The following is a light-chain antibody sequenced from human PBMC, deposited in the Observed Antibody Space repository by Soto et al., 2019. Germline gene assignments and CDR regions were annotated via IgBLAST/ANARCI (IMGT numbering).Light chain of an antibody. CDR2: GAS. CDR1: QSVGSN. Sequence: EILLTQSPATLPVSPGERATLSCRASQSVGSNLAWFQQKPGQAPRLLIYGASNRATGIPDRFSGSGSGTDFTLTISRLEPEDFAVYYCQQYGSSGTLGQGTKVDIK. CDR3: QQYGSSGT. V-gene: IGKV3-20*01. J-gene: IGKJ1*01.